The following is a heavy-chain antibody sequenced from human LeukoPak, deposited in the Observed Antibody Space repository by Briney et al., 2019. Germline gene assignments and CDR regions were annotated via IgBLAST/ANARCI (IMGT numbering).Heavy chain of an antibody. J-gene: IGHJ5*02. Sequence: ASVKVSCKASGYTFTTYDINWVRQATGQGLEWMGWMNPNSGNTGYTQKFQGRVTMTRNTSISTAYMELSSLRSEDTAVYYCARGRGSGHKENWFDPWGPGTLVTVSS. CDR1: GYTFTTYD. V-gene: IGHV1-8*01. CDR2: MNPNSGNT. CDR3: ARGRGSGHKENWFDP. D-gene: IGHD6-19*01.